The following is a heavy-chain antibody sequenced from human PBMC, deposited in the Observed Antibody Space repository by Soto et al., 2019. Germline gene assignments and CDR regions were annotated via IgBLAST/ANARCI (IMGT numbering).Heavy chain of an antibody. Sequence: GASVKVSCQASGGTFSSYAISWVRQAPGQGLEWMGGIIPIFGTANYAQKFQGRVTITADKSTSTAYMELSSLRSEDTAIYYRALWILEWLPHSFDYWGQGTLVTVSS. CDR3: ALWILEWLPHSFDY. V-gene: IGHV1-69*06. CDR1: GGTFSSYA. J-gene: IGHJ4*02. D-gene: IGHD3-3*01. CDR2: IIPIFGTA.